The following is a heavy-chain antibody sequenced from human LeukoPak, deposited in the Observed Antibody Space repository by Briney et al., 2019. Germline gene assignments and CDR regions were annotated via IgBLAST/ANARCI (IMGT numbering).Heavy chain of an antibody. CDR2: IYYGGIT. D-gene: IGHD3-9*01. Sequence: PSETLSLTCTVSGGSISSYYWTWIRQPPGKGLEWIGYIYYGGITNYNPSLKSRVTISVDTSKNQFSLKLNSVTAADTAVYYCARDGGKGWLWFDYWGQGTLVTVSS. CDR3: ARDGGKGWLWFDY. J-gene: IGHJ4*02. CDR1: GGSISSYY. V-gene: IGHV4-59*01.